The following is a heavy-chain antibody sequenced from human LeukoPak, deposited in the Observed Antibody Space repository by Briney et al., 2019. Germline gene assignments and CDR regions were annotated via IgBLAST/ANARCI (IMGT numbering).Heavy chain of an antibody. V-gene: IGHV3-23*01. J-gene: IGHJ6*03. CDR3: AKCFAYGDYILGYYMDV. D-gene: IGHD4-17*01. CDR1: GFTFSSYA. Sequence: GGSLRLSCAASGFTFSSYAMSWVRQAPGKGLEWVSSISGTGGSTDYADSVKGRFTVSRDNSKNTLYLQMNSLRAEDTAVYYCAKCFAYGDYILGYYMDVWGKGTTVTVSS. CDR2: ISGTGGST.